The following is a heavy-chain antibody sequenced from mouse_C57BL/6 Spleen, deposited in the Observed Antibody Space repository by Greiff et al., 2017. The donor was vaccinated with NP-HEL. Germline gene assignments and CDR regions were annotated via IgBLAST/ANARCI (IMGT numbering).Heavy chain of an antibody. CDR1: GFSLTSYA. CDR3: ARESPYYDYDGYYFDY. D-gene: IGHD2-4*01. V-gene: IGHV2-9-1*01. Sequence: QVQLKESGPGLVAPSQSLSITCTVSGFSLTSYAISWVRQPPGKGLEWLGVIWTGGGTNYNSALKSRLSISKDNSKSQVFLKMNSLQTDDTARYYCARESPYYDYDGYYFDYWGQGTTLTVSS. CDR2: IWTGGGT. J-gene: IGHJ2*01.